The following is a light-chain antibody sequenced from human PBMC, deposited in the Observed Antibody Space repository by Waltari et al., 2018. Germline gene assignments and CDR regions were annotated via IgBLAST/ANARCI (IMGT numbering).Light chain of an antibody. CDR1: QGVSRY. V-gene: IGKV3-11*01. Sequence: EIVLTQSPATLSLSPGERATLSCRASQGVSRYLAWYQQRPGQAPRLLIYSAANRATGIPARFIGSGSGTDFTLTISSLEPEDFAVYYCQQRSDWPRTFGQGTKVEIK. CDR2: SAA. CDR3: QQRSDWPRT. J-gene: IGKJ1*01.